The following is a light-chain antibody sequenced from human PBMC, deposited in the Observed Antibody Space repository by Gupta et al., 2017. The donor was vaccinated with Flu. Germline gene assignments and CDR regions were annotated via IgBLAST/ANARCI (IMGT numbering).Light chain of an antibody. Sequence: SLSASVGDRVTITCRASQSISSYLNWYQQKPGKAPKLLIYAASSLQSGVPSRFSGSGSGTDFTLTISSLQPEDFATYYCQQSYSTPRTFGQGTKLEIK. CDR2: AAS. V-gene: IGKV1-39*01. CDR3: QQSYSTPRT. J-gene: IGKJ2*01. CDR1: QSISSY.